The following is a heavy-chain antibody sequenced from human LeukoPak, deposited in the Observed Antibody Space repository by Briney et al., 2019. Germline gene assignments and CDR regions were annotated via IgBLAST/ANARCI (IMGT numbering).Heavy chain of an antibody. CDR3: ARGSSKYQLRPLDY. V-gene: IGHV1-2*02. D-gene: IGHD2-2*01. Sequence: ASVNVSCKASGYTFTGYYMHWVRQAPGQGLEWMGWINPNSGGTNYAQKFQGRVTMTRDTSISTAYMELSRLRSDDTAVYYCARGSSKYQLRPLDYWGQGTLVTVSS. CDR2: INPNSGGT. CDR1: GYTFTGYY. J-gene: IGHJ4*02.